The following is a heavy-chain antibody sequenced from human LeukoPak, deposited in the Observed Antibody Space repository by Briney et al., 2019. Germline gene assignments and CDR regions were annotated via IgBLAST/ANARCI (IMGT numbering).Heavy chain of an antibody. CDR3: AKVSGSGYYFFDY. Sequence: PGGSLRLSCTASGFSFSGHWMHWARQLPGKGLVWVSRISPTGSTTSYADSVKGRFTVSRDNAKNSLYLQMNSLRAEDTALYYCAKVSGSGYYFFDYWGQGTLVTVSS. V-gene: IGHV3-74*01. D-gene: IGHD3-22*01. J-gene: IGHJ4*02. CDR2: ISPTGSTT. CDR1: GFSFSGHW.